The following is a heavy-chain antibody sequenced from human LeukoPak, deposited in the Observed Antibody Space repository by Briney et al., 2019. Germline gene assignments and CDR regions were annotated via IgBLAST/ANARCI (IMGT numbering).Heavy chain of an antibody. J-gene: IGHJ4*02. Sequence: SGGSLRLSCAASGFTFSSYAMSWVRQAPGKGLEWVSAISGSGGSTYYADSVKGRFTISRDNSKSTLYLQMNSLRAEDTAVYYCAKSGSLAAARDYWGQGTLVTVSS. V-gene: IGHV3-23*01. CDR3: AKSGSLAAARDY. CDR2: ISGSGGST. CDR1: GFTFSSYA. D-gene: IGHD6-13*01.